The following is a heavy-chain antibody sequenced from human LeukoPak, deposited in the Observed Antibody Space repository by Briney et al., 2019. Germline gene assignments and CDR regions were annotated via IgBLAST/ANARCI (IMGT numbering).Heavy chain of an antibody. CDR3: ARGAWATRLGS. D-gene: IGHD2-15*01. V-gene: IGHV4-34*01. J-gene: IGHJ4*02. Sequence: ETLSLTCAVYGESLNSYYWSWIRQPPGKGLEWIGEIYEGGSTEYNPSLKSRVTISMVPSKQQFSLSLTSVTAADTAVYYCARGAWATRLGSWGLGTPVIVSS. CDR2: IYEGGST. CDR1: GESLNSYY.